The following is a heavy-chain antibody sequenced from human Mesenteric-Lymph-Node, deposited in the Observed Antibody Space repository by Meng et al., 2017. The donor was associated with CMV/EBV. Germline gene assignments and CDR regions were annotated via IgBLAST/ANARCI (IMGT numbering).Heavy chain of an antibody. D-gene: IGHD2-2*01. J-gene: IGHJ3*02. V-gene: IGHV1-2*02. CDR1: GYTFTGYY. CDR3: ARKVHTSADAFDI. CDR2: INPNSGGT. Sequence: ASVKVSCKASGYTFTGYYLHWVRQAPGQGLEWMGWINPNSGGTDYAQKFQDRVTMTWDTSISTAYMEVSSLRSDDTAVYYCARKVHTSADAFDIWGQGTMVTVSS.